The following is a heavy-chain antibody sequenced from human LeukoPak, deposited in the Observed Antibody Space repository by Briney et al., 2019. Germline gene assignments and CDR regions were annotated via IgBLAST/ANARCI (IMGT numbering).Heavy chain of an antibody. CDR1: GGSFSGYY. D-gene: IGHD6-13*01. Sequence: PSETLSLTCAVYGGSFSGYYWSWIRQPPGKGLEWIGEINHSGSTNYSPSLKSRVTISVDTSKNQFSLKLSSVTAADTAVYYCARGSAAAGSYYYYYMDVWGKGTTVTVSS. V-gene: IGHV4-34*01. J-gene: IGHJ6*03. CDR3: ARGSAAAGSYYYYYMDV. CDR2: INHSGST.